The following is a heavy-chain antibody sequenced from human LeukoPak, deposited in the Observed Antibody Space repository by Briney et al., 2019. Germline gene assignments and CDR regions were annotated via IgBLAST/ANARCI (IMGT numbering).Heavy chain of an antibody. CDR1: GGSNSSGGYY. Sequence: SETLSLTCTVSGGSNSSGGYYWSWIRQPPGKGLEWIGYIYHSGSTYYNPSLKSRVTISVDRSKNQFSLKLSSVTAADTAVYYCARDQLERPGALDYWGQGTLVTVSS. J-gene: IGHJ4*02. CDR3: ARDQLERPGALDY. D-gene: IGHD1-1*01. CDR2: IYHSGST. V-gene: IGHV4-30-2*01.